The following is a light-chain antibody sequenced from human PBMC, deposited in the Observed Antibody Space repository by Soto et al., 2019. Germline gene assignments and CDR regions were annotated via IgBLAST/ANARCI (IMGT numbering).Light chain of an antibody. V-gene: IGKV3-15*01. CDR1: QSVSNN. J-gene: IGKJ4*01. CDR2: GVS. Sequence: THSPGTLSLSPGERATISCRASQSVSNNYLAWYQQKPGQAPRLLIYGVSTRATGIPARFSGSGSGTEFTLTISSLQSEDAAVYYCQQYNKWPSLTFGGGTRVDIK. CDR3: QQYNKWPSLT.